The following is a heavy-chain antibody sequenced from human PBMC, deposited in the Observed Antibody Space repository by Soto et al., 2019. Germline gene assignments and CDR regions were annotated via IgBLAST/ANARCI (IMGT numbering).Heavy chain of an antibody. CDR3: ARGSLGDILTGD. Sequence: PSETLSLTCAVSGYSISSGYYWGWIRQPPGKGLEWIGSIYHSGSTYYNPSLKSRVTISVDTSKNQFSLKLSSVTAADTAVYYCARGSLGDILTGDWGQGTLVTVSS. CDR2: IYHSGST. V-gene: IGHV4-38-2*01. CDR1: GYSISSGYY. J-gene: IGHJ4*02. D-gene: IGHD3-9*01.